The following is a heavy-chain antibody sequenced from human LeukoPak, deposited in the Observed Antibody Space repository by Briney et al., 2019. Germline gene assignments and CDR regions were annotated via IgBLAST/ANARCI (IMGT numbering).Heavy chain of an antibody. CDR3: ARGDSSGWGLDY. J-gene: IGHJ4*02. D-gene: IGHD6-19*01. CDR1: GFTFSSYN. Sequence: PGGSLRLSCAASGFTFSSYNMNWVRQAPGKGLEWVGRSRSKSNRYTTQYAASVKGRFTISRDDSKNSLYLQMNSLKTEDTAVYYCARGDSSGWGLDYWGLGTLVTVSS. CDR2: SRSKSNRYTT. V-gene: IGHV3-72*01.